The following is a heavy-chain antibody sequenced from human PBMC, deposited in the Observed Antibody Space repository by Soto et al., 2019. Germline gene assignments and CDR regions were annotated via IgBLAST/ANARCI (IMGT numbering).Heavy chain of an antibody. J-gene: IGHJ5*02. V-gene: IGHV4-34*01. Sequence: QVQLQQWGAGLLKPSETLSLTCAVYGGSFSGYYWSWIRQPPGKGLEWIGEINHSGSTNYNPSLKSRVTISVDTSKNQFSLKLSSVTAADTAVYYCARGYYGGGGSNWFDPWGQGTLVTVSS. CDR3: ARGYYGGGGSNWFDP. CDR2: INHSGST. D-gene: IGHD4-17*01. CDR1: GGSFSGYY.